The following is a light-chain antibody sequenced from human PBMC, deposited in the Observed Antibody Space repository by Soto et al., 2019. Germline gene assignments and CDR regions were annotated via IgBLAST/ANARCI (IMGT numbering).Light chain of an antibody. CDR1: NSNIGSNT. CDR2: YDN. J-gene: IGLJ1*01. CDR3: AAWDDSLNAL. Sequence: QSVLTQPPSASGTPGQRVTISCSGSNSNIGSNTVNWYQQLPGTAPKLLIYYDNLRPSGVPDRISGSKSGTSASLAISGLQSDDEADYYCAAWDDSLNALFGTGTKVTVL. V-gene: IGLV1-44*01.